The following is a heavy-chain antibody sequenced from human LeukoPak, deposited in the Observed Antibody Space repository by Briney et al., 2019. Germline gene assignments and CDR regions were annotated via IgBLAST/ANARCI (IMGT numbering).Heavy chain of an antibody. J-gene: IGHJ3*02. CDR1: GFTFNMYA. CDR2: INNNGGTT. Sequence: PGGSLRLSCSASGFTFNMYAMHWVRQAPGKGLEYLSGINNNGGTTNYADSVKGRFTISRDNFNSTLYLQMSSLRAEDTAVYYCVKTMVTFGGIIRADAFDIWGQGTMVTVS. D-gene: IGHD3-16*01. CDR3: VKTMVTFGGIIRADAFDI. V-gene: IGHV3-64D*06.